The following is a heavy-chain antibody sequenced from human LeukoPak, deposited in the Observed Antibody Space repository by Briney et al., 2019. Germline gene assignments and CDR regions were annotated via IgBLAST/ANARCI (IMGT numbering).Heavy chain of an antibody. V-gene: IGHV4-30-2*01. CDR2: IYHSGST. D-gene: IGHD2-15*01. Sequence: PSQTLSLTCAVSGGSISSGGYSWSWIRQPPGKGLEWIGYIYHSGSTYYNPSLKSRVTISVDRSKNQFSLKLSSMTAADTAVYYCARGGYCSSSSCPDTNGENDYWGQGTLVTVSS. CDR3: ARGGYCSSSSCPDTNGENDY. CDR1: GGSISSGGYS. J-gene: IGHJ4*02.